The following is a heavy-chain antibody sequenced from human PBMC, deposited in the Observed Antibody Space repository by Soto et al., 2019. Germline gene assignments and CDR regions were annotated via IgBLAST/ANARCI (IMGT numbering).Heavy chain of an antibody. D-gene: IGHD2-15*01. CDR1: GGTFSSYA. J-gene: IGHJ6*02. Sequence: SVKVSCKASGGTFSSYAISWVRQAPGQGLEWMGGIIPIFGTAKYAQKFQGRVTITADESTSTGYMELSSLRSEDTAVYYCARSQGGSSSLDIYYYYYYGMDVWGQGTTVTVSS. CDR3: ARSQGGSSSLDIYYYYYYGMDV. V-gene: IGHV1-69*13. CDR2: IIPIFGTA.